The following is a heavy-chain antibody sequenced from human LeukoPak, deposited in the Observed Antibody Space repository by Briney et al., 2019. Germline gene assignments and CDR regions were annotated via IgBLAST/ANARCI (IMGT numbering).Heavy chain of an antibody. D-gene: IGHD1-26*01. Sequence: SETLSLTCTVSGGSISSSSYYWGWIRQPPGKGLEWIGSIYYSGSTYYNPSLKSRVTISVDTSKNQFSLKLSSVTAADTAVYYCARVTLNVVGADYWGQGTLVTVSS. V-gene: IGHV4-39*07. J-gene: IGHJ4*02. CDR1: GGSISSSSYY. CDR3: ARVTLNVVGADY. CDR2: IYYSGST.